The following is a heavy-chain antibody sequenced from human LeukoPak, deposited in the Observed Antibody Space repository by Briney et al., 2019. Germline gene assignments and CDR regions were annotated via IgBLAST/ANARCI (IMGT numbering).Heavy chain of an antibody. V-gene: IGHV4-31*03. D-gene: IGHD5-12*01. CDR3: ARAGVATIPFDP. CDR1: GGSISSGGYY. Sequence: SQTLSLTCTVSGGSISSGGYYWSWIRQHPGKGLEWIGYIYYSGSTYYNSSLKSRVTISVDTSKNQFSLKLSSVTAADTAVYYCARAGVATIPFDPWGQGTLVTVSS. J-gene: IGHJ5*02. CDR2: IYYSGST.